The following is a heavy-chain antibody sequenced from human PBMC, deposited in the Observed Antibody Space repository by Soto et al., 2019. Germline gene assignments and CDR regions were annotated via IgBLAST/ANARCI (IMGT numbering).Heavy chain of an antibody. CDR1: AFTFSSYG. V-gene: IGHV3-33*01. J-gene: IGHJ2*01. Sequence: QVQLVESGGGVVQPGRSLRLSCAASAFTFSSYGMHWVRQAPGKGLEWVALIWYDANNKYYADSVKGRFTISRDNSKNTLYLEMNSVRAEDTAVYYCARDWYFDLWGRGTLVTVSS. CDR3: ARDWYFDL. CDR2: IWYDANNK.